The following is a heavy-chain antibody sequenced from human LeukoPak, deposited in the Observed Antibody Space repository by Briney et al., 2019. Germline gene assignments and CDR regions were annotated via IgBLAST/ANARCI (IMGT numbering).Heavy chain of an antibody. J-gene: IGHJ4*02. CDR2: IIPILGIA. D-gene: IGHD6-19*01. CDR3: ARDVEVAGLRGFDY. V-gene: IGHV1-69*04. CDR1: GGTFSSYT. Sequence: ASVKVSCKASGGTFSSYTISRVRQAPGQGLEWMGRIIPILGIANYAQKFQGRVTITADKFTSTAYVELSSLRSEDTAVYYCARDVEVAGLRGFDYWGQGTLVTVSS.